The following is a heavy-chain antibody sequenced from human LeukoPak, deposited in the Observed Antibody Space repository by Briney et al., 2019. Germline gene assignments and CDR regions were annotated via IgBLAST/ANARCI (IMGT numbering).Heavy chain of an antibody. CDR2: ISWNSGSI. V-gene: IGHV3-9*01. CDR3: AKGIITMVRGVIDY. J-gene: IGHJ4*02. CDR1: GFTFDDYA. Sequence: GGSLRLSCAASGFTFDDYAMHWVRQAPGKGLEWVSGISWNSGSIGYADSVKGRFTISRDSAKNSLYLQMNSLRAEDTAFYYCAKGIITMVRGVIDYWGQGTLVTVSS. D-gene: IGHD3-10*01.